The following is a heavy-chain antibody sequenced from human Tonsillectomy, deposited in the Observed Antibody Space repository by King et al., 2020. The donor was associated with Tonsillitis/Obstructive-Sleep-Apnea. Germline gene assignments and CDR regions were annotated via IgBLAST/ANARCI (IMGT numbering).Heavy chain of an antibody. CDR2: ISGSGGST. J-gene: IGHJ6*03. CDR1: GFTFSSYA. D-gene: IGHD1-26*01. CDR3: AKDQLGGSYSLYYYYYMDV. V-gene: IGHV3-23*04. Sequence: VQLVESGGGLVQPGGSLRLSCAASGFTFSSYAMSWVRQAPGKGLEWVSAISGSGGSTYYADSVKGRFTISRDNSKNTLYLQMNSLRAEDTAVYYCAKDQLGGSYSLYYYYYMDVWGKGTTVTVSS.